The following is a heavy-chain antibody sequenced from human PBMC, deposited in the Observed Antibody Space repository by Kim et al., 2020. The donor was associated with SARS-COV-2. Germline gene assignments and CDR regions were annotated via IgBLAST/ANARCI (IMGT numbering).Heavy chain of an antibody. V-gene: IGHV4-39*01. CDR1: GGSISSSSYY. Sequence: SETLSLTCTVSGGSISSSSYYWGWIRQPPGKGLEWIGSIYYSGSTYYNPSLKSRVTLSVDTSKNQFSLKLSSVTAADTAVYYCARHRVVVPAAIIIGYYYYGMDVWGQGTTVTVSS. D-gene: IGHD2-2*02. CDR3: ARHRVVVPAAIIIGYYYYGMDV. CDR2: IYYSGST. J-gene: IGHJ6*02.